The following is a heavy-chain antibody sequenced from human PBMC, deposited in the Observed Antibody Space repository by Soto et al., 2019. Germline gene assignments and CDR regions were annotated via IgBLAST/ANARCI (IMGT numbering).Heavy chain of an antibody. J-gene: IGHJ4*02. CDR1: GFTFSSHG. Sequence: GGSLTLSCAASGFTFSSHGMSWVRQAPGKGLEWVSAIRGTSGNTYYADSVKGRFTISKDNSKNTLYLQMNSLRAEDTAVYYCAKYYYDSSGYFYYFDYWGQGALVTVSS. V-gene: IGHV3-23*01. CDR3: AKYYYDSSGYFYYFDY. D-gene: IGHD3-22*01. CDR2: IRGTSGNT.